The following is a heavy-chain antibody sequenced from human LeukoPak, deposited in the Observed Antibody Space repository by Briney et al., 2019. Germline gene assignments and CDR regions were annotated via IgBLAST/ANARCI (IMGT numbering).Heavy chain of an antibody. D-gene: IGHD4-11*01. CDR1: GGTFSNYA. V-gene: IGHV1-18*01. CDR2: ISAYNGNT. J-gene: IGHJ4*02. CDR3: ARDESALQYFDY. Sequence: ASVKVSCKASGGTFSNYAISWVRQAPGQGLEWMGWISAYNGNTNYAQKLQGRVTMTTDTSTSTAYMELRSLRSDDTAVYYCARDESALQYFDYWGQGTPVTVSS.